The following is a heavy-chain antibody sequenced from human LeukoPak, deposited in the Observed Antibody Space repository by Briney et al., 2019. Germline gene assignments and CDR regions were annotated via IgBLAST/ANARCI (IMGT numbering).Heavy chain of an antibody. D-gene: IGHD3-22*01. J-gene: IGHJ4*02. CDR2: INWNGGST. Sequence: GGSLRLSCAASGFTFGDYGMSWVRQAPGKGLEWVSGINWNGGSTGYADSVKGRFTISRDNAKNSLYLQMNSLRAEDTALYYCARVYPYYYDSSGYSEAGYFDYWGQGTLVTVSS. V-gene: IGHV3-20*04. CDR1: GFTFGDYG. CDR3: ARVYPYYYDSSGYSEAGYFDY.